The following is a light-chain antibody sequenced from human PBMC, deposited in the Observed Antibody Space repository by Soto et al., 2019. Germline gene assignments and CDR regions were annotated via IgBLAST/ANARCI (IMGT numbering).Light chain of an antibody. CDR3: QQRSNWPPVLT. CDR2: DAS. CDR1: QSVSSY. J-gene: IGKJ4*01. Sequence: EIVLTQSPATLSLSPGERATLSCRASQSVSSYLAWYQQKPGQAPRLLIYDASNRATGIPARFSASGSGTDFTLTISSLEPEDFAVYDCQQRSNWPPVLTFGGGTKVEIK. V-gene: IGKV3-11*01.